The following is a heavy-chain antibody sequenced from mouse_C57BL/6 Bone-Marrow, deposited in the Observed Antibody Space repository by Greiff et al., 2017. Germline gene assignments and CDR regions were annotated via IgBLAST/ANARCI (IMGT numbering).Heavy chain of an antibody. CDR1: GYTFTSYW. Sequence: QVQLQQPGAELVMPGASVKLSCKASGYTFTSYWMHWVKQRPEQGLEWIGEIDPSDSYTNYNQKFKGKSTLTVDKSSSTAYMQLSSRTSEDSAVYYCERTGYYDYFYAMDYWGPGTSVTVSS. J-gene: IGHJ4*01. CDR3: ERTGYYDYFYAMDY. CDR2: IDPSDSYT. V-gene: IGHV1-69*01. D-gene: IGHD2-4*01.